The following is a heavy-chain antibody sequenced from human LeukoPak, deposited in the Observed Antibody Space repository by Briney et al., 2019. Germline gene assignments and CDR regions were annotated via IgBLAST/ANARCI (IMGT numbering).Heavy chain of an antibody. CDR1: GFTFSSYG. V-gene: IGHV3-23*01. CDR3: ASNAAIFGVVTNVDDY. J-gene: IGHJ4*02. D-gene: IGHD3-3*01. Sequence: GGSLRLSCAASGFTFSSYGMSWVRQAPGKGLEWVSAISGSGGSTYYADSVKGRFTISRDNSKNTLYLQMNSLRAEDTAVYCCASNAAIFGVVTNVDDYWGQGTLVTVSS. CDR2: ISGSGGST.